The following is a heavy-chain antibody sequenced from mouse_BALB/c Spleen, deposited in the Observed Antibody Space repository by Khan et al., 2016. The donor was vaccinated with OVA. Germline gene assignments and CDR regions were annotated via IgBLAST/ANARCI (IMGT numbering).Heavy chain of an antibody. J-gene: IGHJ1*01. CDR1: GYTFTNYG. CDR3: ARGASYWYFDV. CDR2: INTYTGEP. Sequence: QIQLVQSGPELKKPGETVKISCKASGYTFTNYGMNWVKQAPGKGLKWMGWINTYTGEPTYTDDFKGRFAFSLETSARTADLQINNLKNEDMATYFCARGASYWYFDVWGAGTTVTVSS. V-gene: IGHV9-1*02.